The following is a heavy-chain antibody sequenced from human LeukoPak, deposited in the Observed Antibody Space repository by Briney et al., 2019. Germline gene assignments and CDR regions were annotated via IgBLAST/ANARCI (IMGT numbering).Heavy chain of an antibody. CDR2: IKQDGSEK. J-gene: IGHJ4*02. CDR1: GFTFSSYW. D-gene: IGHD1-20*01. Sequence: NPGGSLRLSCAASGFTFSSYWMSWVRQAPGKGLEWVANIKQDGSEKYYVDSVKGRFTISRDNAKNSLYLQMNSLRAEDTALYYCTRGRPLTGTTCFDYWGQGTLVTVSP. V-gene: IGHV3-7*01. CDR3: TRGRPLTGTTCFDY.